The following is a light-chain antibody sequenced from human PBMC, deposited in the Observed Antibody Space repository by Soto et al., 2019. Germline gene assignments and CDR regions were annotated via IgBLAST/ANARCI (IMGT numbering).Light chain of an antibody. CDR3: CSYAGNHVV. Sequence: QSALTQPRSVSGSPGQSVTIPCPGTSSGVGYNYVSWYQQHPGKAPKLIIYDVSKRPSGVPDRFSGSKSGNTASLTISGLQAEDEADYYCCSYAGNHVVFGGGTKLTVL. CDR1: SSGVGYNY. CDR2: DVS. J-gene: IGLJ2*01. V-gene: IGLV2-11*01.